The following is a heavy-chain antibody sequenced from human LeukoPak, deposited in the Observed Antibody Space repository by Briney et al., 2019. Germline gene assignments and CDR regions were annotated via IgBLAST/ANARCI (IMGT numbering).Heavy chain of an antibody. CDR3: ARVDILTGFYMPDN. V-gene: IGHV7-4-1*02. Sequence: ASVKVSCKASGYTFTSYAMNWVRQAPGQGLEWMGWINTNTGNPTYAQGFTGRFVFSLDTSVSTAYLQIRSLKAEDTAVYYCARVDILTGFYMPDNWGQGTLVTVSS. CDR1: GYTFTSYA. J-gene: IGHJ4*02. D-gene: IGHD3-9*01. CDR2: INTNTGNP.